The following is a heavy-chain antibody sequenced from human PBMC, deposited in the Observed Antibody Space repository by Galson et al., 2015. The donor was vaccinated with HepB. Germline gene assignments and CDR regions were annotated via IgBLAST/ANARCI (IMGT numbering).Heavy chain of an antibody. J-gene: IGHJ4*02. CDR2: MNPNSGNT. V-gene: IGHV1-8*01. D-gene: IGHD2-2*01. Sequence: SVKVSYKASGYTFTSYDINWVRQATGQGLEWMGWMNPNSGNTSYAQKFQGRVTMTRNTSISTAYMELSSLRSEDTAVYYCARGGVVTAAPFDYWGQGTLATVSS. CDR3: ARGGVVTAAPFDY. CDR1: GYTFTSYD.